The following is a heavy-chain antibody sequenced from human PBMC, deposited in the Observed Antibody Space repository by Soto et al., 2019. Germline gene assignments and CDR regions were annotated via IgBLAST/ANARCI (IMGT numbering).Heavy chain of an antibody. Sequence: QEQLVESGGGVVQPGRSLRLSCAASGFTFGNYAMHWVRQAPGKGLDWVAVISYDGSNKYYADSVKGRFTISRDNSKNTLYVQMNSLRGDDTAVYYCARDAYGMDVWGQGTTVTVSS. CDR3: ARDAYGMDV. V-gene: IGHV3-30-3*01. CDR2: ISYDGSNK. CDR1: GFTFGNYA. J-gene: IGHJ6*02.